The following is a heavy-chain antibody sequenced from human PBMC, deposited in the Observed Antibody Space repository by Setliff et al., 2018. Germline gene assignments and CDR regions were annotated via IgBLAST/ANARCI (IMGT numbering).Heavy chain of an antibody. CDR3: VREGYRYSSSWYADY. Sequence: ASVKVSCKTSGYTFTNYDINWVRQAPGRGLEWMGWINAYAQKFRGRVTMTTDASTSTAYMELRSLRSDDTAVYYCVREGYRYSSSWYADYWGQGTLVT. CDR2: INA. J-gene: IGHJ4*02. V-gene: IGHV1-18*01. CDR1: GYTFTNYD. D-gene: IGHD6-13*01.